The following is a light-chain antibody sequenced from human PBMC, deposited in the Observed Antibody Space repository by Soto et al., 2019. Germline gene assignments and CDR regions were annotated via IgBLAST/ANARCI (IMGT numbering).Light chain of an antibody. Sequence: DIVMTQSPDSLAVSLGERATINCKSSQSVLYSSNNKNYLAWYQQKPGQPPKLLIYWASTRESGVPDRFSGSGSGTDFTLTISSLQAEDVAVYYCQQYYSTPPITFGHGTRLEV. J-gene: IGKJ5*01. CDR2: WAS. CDR1: QSVLYSSNNKNY. CDR3: QQYYSTPPIT. V-gene: IGKV4-1*01.